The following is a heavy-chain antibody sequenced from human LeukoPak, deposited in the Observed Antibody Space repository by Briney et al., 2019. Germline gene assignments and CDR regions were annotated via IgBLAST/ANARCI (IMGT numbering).Heavy chain of an antibody. V-gene: IGHV3-7*03. D-gene: IGHD3-16*01. Sequence: GGSLRLSCAASGFTFSSYWMNWARQAPGKGLEWVASINHNGNVNFYVDSVKGRFTISRDNAKNSLYLQMSNLRAEDTAVYFCARGGGLDVWGQGATVTVSS. J-gene: IGHJ6*02. CDR2: INHNGNVN. CDR1: GFTFSSYW. CDR3: ARGGGLDV.